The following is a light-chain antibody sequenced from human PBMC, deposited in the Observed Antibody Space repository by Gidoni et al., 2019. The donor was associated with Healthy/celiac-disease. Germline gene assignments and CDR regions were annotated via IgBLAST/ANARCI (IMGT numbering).Light chain of an antibody. CDR1: QSISSY. V-gene: IGKV1-39*01. CDR3: QQSYSTSS. Sequence: DIQMTQSPSSLSASVGDRVTITCRAGQSISSYLNWYPHKPGKAPKLLIYAASSLQSGVPSRFSGSGSGTDFTLTISSLQPEDFATYYCQQSYSTSSFGGGTKVEIK. CDR2: AAS. J-gene: IGKJ4*02.